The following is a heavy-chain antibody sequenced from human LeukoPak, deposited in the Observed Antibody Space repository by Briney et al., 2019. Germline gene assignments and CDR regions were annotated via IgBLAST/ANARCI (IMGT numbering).Heavy chain of an antibody. Sequence: GYIYYSGSTNYNPSLKSRVTISVDTSKNQFSLKLSSVTAADTAVYYCARTRGGSSPIFDYWGQGTLVTVSS. D-gene: IGHD3-10*01. J-gene: IGHJ4*02. CDR3: ARTRGGSSPIFDY. V-gene: IGHV4-59*01. CDR2: IYYSGST.